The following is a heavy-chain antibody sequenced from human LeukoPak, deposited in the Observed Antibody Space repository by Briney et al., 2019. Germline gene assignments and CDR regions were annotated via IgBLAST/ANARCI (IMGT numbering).Heavy chain of an antibody. Sequence: GGSLRLSCAASGFTFSSYCMTWVRQAPGKGLEWVSYISGNSSTIYYADSVKGRFTISRDNAKNSLYLQMNSLRAEDTAVYYCARTVTHGRAYWGQGTLVTVSS. J-gene: IGHJ4*02. CDR1: GFTFSSYC. CDR2: ISGNSSTI. CDR3: ARTVTHGRAY. D-gene: IGHD4-17*01. V-gene: IGHV3-48*04.